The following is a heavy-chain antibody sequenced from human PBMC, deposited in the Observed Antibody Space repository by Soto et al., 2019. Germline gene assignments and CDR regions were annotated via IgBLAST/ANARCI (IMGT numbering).Heavy chain of an antibody. V-gene: IGHV4-31*03. Sequence: SETLSLTCTVSGGSIGSGGYYWSWIRQHPGKGLEWIGYIYYSGSTYYNPSLKSRVTISVDTSKNQFSLKLSSVTAADTAVYYCAREHTAMVTGVRYFDLWGRGTLVTVSS. CDR1: GGSIGSGGYY. J-gene: IGHJ2*01. CDR3: AREHTAMVTGVRYFDL. D-gene: IGHD5-18*01. CDR2: IYYSGST.